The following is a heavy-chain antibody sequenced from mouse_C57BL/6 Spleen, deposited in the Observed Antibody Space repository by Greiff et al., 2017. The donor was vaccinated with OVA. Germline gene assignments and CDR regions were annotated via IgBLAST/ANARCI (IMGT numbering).Heavy chain of an antibody. V-gene: IGHV14-3*01. CDR1: GFNIKNTY. J-gene: IGHJ2*01. CDR2: IDPANGNT. Sequence: EVQLQQSVAELVRPGASVKLSCTASGFNIKNTYMHWVKQRPEQGLEWIGRIDPANGNTTYAPKFPGKATITADTSSNTAYLQLSSLTSEDTAIYDCARWARRGDSSGDYFDYWGQGTTRTVSS. D-gene: IGHD3-2*02. CDR3: ARWARRGDSSGDYFDY.